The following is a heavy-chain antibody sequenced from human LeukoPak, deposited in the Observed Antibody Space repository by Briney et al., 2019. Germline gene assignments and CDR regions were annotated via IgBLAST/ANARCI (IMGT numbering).Heavy chain of an antibody. CDR3: ARRNSGYDPTPDY. CDR2: IYCSGST. V-gene: IGHV4-34*09. CDR1: GGSFSGYY. Sequence: SETLSLTCAVYGGSFSGYYWSWIRQPPGKGLEWIGYIYCSGSTYYNPSLKSRVTISVDTSKNQFSLKLSSVTAADTAVYYCARRNSGYDPTPDYWGQGTLVTVSS. D-gene: IGHD5-12*01. J-gene: IGHJ4*02.